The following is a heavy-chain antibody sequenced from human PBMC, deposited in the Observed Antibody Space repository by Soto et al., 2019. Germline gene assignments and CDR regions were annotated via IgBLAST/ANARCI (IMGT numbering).Heavy chain of an antibody. CDR3: ARHRYSYGVYYFDY. V-gene: IGHV4-30-4*01. Sequence: SETLSLTCTVSGDSISSGDYYWSWIRQPPGKGLEWIGYIYYSGSTNYNPSLTSRVTISVDTSKNQFSLKLSSVTAADTAVYYCARHRYSYGVYYFDYWGQGTPVTVSS. CDR1: GDSISSGDYY. D-gene: IGHD5-18*01. CDR2: IYYSGST. J-gene: IGHJ4*02.